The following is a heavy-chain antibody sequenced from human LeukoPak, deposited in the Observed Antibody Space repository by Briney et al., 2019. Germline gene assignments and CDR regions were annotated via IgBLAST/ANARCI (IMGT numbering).Heavy chain of an antibody. Sequence: TGGSLRLSCAASGFTFSSYWMSWVRQAPGKGLEWVANIKQDGSEKYYVDSVKGRFTISRHNSKNTLYLQMNSLRAEDTAVYYCARALVGATNHYYYGMDVWGQGTTVTVSS. V-gene: IGHV3-7*03. CDR1: GFTFSSYW. CDR2: IKQDGSEK. CDR3: ARALVGATNHYYYGMDV. D-gene: IGHD1-26*01. J-gene: IGHJ6*02.